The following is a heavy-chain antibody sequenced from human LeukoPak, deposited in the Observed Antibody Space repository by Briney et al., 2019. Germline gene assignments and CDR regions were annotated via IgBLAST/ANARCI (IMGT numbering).Heavy chain of an antibody. CDR2: IYSGGST. CDR3: ARDRRKDGYIYFDY. D-gene: IGHD5-24*01. J-gene: IGHJ4*02. CDR1: GFTFSSYS. Sequence: GGSLRLSCAASGFTFSSYSMNWVRQAPGKGLEWVSVIYSGGSTYYADSVKGRFTISRDNSKNTVYLQMNSLRDEDTAVYHCARDRRKDGYIYFDYWGQGTLVTVSS. V-gene: IGHV3-66*01.